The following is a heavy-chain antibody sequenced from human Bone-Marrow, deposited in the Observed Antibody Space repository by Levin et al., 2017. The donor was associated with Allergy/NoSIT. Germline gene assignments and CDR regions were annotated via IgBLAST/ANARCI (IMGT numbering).Heavy chain of an antibody. CDR2: INTNTGNP. CDR3: ARDWGSGNVFDI. D-gene: IGHD7-27*01. J-gene: IGHJ3*02. V-gene: IGHV7-4-1*02. Sequence: GESLKISCKASGYTFSTYVINWVRQAPGQGLEWMGWINTNTGNPTYAQGFTGRFVFSLDISVNTAYLEISSLKAEDTAIYYCARDWGSGNVFDIWGQGTMVTVSS. CDR1: GYTFSTYV.